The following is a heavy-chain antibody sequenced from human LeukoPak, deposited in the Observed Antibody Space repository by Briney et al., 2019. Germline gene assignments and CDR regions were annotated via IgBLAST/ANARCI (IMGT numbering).Heavy chain of an antibody. CDR3: ARHRTKTTEVY. Sequence: PSETLSLTCAVYGGSFSGYYWSWIRQPPGKGLEWIGSIYHSGSTYYNPSLKSRVTISVDTSKNQFSLKLSSVTAADTAVYYCARHRTKTTEVYWGQGTLVTVSS. V-gene: IGHV4-34*01. D-gene: IGHD1-14*01. CDR2: IYHSGST. CDR1: GGSFSGYY. J-gene: IGHJ4*02.